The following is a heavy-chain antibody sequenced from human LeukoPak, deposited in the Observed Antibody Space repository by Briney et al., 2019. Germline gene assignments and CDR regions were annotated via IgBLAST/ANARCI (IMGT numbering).Heavy chain of an antibody. V-gene: IGHV4-39*07. D-gene: IGHD3-22*01. CDR3: TREILYDSTGYYL. J-gene: IGHJ4*02. CDR1: GGYISSNSYY. Sequence: SETLSLTCTVSGGYISSNSYYWGWIRQPPGKGLEWIGSIYYSGSTYYNPSLKSRVTISVDTSKNQFSLELRSVTAADTAVYYCTREILYDSTGYYLWGQGTLVTVSS. CDR2: IYYSGST.